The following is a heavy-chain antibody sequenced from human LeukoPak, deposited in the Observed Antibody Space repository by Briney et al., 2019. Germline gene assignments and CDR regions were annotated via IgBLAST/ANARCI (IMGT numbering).Heavy chain of an antibody. CDR2: ISGSGGST. V-gene: IGHV3-23*01. CDR3: AKDGKYYYGSGSFMDV. Sequence: GGSLRLSCAASGFTFSSYAMSWVRQAPGKGLEWVSAISGSGGSTYYADSVKGRFTISRDNSKNTLYLQMNSLRAEDTAVYYCAKDGKYYYGSGSFMDVWGQGTTVTVSS. D-gene: IGHD3-10*01. J-gene: IGHJ6*02. CDR1: GFTFSSYA.